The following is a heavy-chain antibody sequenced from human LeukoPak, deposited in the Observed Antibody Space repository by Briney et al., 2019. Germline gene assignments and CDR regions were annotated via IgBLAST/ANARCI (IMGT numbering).Heavy chain of an antibody. J-gene: IGHJ4*02. CDR1: GFTFSDYN. Sequence: HPGGSLRLSCAASGFTFSDYNMHWVRQAPGKGLDWVALMSPDGNKKYYADSVKGRFTISRDNSKNTVDLQLNSLRAEDTAVYYCARDLIGRYTFDCCGQGTLVTVSS. CDR3: ARDLIGRYTFDC. V-gene: IGHV3-30-3*01. D-gene: IGHD3-10*01. CDR2: MSPDGNKK.